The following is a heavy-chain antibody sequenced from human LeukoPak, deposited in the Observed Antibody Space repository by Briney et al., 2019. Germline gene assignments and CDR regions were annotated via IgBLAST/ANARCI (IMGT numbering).Heavy chain of an antibody. V-gene: IGHV4-4*07. D-gene: IGHD2/OR15-2a*01. CDR3: ARTPTEYLESWDLKDYYYMDV. Sequence: SETLSLTCTVSGGSIRSFHWSWIRQPAGKGLEWIGRIYNSGSTNYNPSLKSRVTMSIDKSKNQFSLKLSSVTAADTAVYYCARTPTEYLESWDLKDYYYMDVWGKGTTVTVSS. CDR2: IYNSGST. CDR1: GGSIRSFH. J-gene: IGHJ6*03.